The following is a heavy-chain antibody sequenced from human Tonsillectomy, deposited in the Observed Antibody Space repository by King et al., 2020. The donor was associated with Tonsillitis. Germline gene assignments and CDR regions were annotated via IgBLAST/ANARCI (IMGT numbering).Heavy chain of an antibody. CDR3: AGEHSGSRYFDY. J-gene: IGHJ4*02. D-gene: IGHD1-26*01. CDR1: GFTFSSYC. CDR2: INSDGSST. Sequence: VQLVESGGGLVQPGGSLRLSCAASGFTFSSYCMHWVRQAPGKGLVWVSRINSDGSSTNYADSVKGRFTISRDNAKNTLYLQMNSLRAEDTAVYYCAGEHSGSRYFDYWGQGTLVTVSS. V-gene: IGHV3-74*01.